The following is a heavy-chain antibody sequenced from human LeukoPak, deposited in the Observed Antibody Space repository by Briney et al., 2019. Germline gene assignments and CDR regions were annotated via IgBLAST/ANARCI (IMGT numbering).Heavy chain of an antibody. J-gene: IGHJ4*02. CDR1: GGSISSHY. CDR3: ARVPSAEGGFDY. D-gene: IGHD3-16*01. V-gene: IGHV4-4*07. CDR2: VHVTRGT. Sequence: TSETLSLTCSVSGGSISSHYWSWIRQPAGKGLEWIGRVHVTRGTNYNPSLKSRVTMSVDTSKNQFSLKLSSVTAADTAVYYCARVPSAEGGFDYWGQGTLVTVSS.